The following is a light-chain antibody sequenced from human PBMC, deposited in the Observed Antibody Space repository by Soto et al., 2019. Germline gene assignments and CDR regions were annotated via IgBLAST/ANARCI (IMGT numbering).Light chain of an antibody. CDR3: SSYTSSSTRV. J-gene: IGLJ2*01. CDR1: SRDVGSYNF. CDR2: DVT. V-gene: IGLV2-14*03. Sequence: QSALTQPASVSGSLGQSITISCTGTSRDVGSYNFVSRYQQHPGKAPKLMIYDVTNRPSGVSNRFSGSKSGNTASLTISGLQAEDEADYYCSSYTSSSTRVFGGGTKVTVL.